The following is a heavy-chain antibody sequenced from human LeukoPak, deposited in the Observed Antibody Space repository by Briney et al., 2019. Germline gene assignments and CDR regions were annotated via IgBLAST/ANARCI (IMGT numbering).Heavy chain of an antibody. CDR1: GGSISSYF. Sequence: PSETLSLTCTVSGGSISSYFWSWIRQPPGKGLEWIGYIYNNGSTNYNPSLKSRVTILIDTSKTQFSPNLNSVTAADTAVYYCARGTDYYYYGMDVWGKGATVTVSS. CDR2: IYNNGST. J-gene: IGHJ6*04. CDR3: ARGTDYYYYGMDV. V-gene: IGHV4-59*12.